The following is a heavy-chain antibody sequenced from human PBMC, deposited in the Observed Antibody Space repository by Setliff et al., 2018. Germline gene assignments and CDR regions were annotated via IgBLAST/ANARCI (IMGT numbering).Heavy chain of an antibody. CDR1: GDSISSGDYY. Sequence: SETLSLTCTVSGDSISSGDYYWSWIRQPPGKGLEWIGFIYYSGSTYYSPSLKSRVTISVDTSKNQFSLKVTSVTAADTAVYYCARDSLWVREAKYYMVVWGKGTTVTVSS. J-gene: IGHJ6*03. CDR3: ARDSLWVREAKYYMVV. V-gene: IGHV4-30-4*08. CDR2: IYYSGST. D-gene: IGHD3-10*01.